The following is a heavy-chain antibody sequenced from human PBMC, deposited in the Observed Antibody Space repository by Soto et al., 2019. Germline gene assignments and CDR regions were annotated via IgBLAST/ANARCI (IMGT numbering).Heavy chain of an antibody. D-gene: IGHD5-18*01. CDR1: GGTFSSYA. CDR2: IIPIFGTA. CDR3: ARENVDTAMVRGRVYYYYGMDV. V-gene: IGHV1-69*12. Sequence: QVQLVQSGAEVKKPGSSVKVSCKASGGTFSSYAISWVRQAHGQGLEWMGGIIPIFGTANYAQKFQGRVTITADEPTSTAYMELSRLRSEDTAVYYCARENVDTAMVRGRVYYYYGMDVWGQGTTVTVSS. J-gene: IGHJ6*02.